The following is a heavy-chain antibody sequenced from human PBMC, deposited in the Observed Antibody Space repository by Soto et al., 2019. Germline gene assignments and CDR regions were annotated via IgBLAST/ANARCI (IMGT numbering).Heavy chain of an antibody. CDR3: VRVWRLVGRYGMDV. Sequence: EVQLVESGGGLVKPGGSLRLSCVGPGFIFSSYYMNWVRQAPGKGLEWVSSISGGSAYIYYADSVKGRFTISRDNAKNSLYLEMNSLRVADTAVYYCVRVWRLVGRYGMDVWGPGHTVTVSS. V-gene: IGHV3-21*02. CDR2: ISGGSAYI. D-gene: IGHD6-6*01. J-gene: IGHJ6*02. CDR1: GFIFSSYY.